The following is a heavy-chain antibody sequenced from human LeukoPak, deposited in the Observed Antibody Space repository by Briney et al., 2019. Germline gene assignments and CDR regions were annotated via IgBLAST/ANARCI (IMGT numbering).Heavy chain of an antibody. Sequence: SETLSLTCTVSGGSISSYYWNWIRQPPGKGLEWIGYIYYSGSTNFNPSLKSRVTISVDTSKNHFSLRLSSVTAADTAAYYCAREREYCSGGSCRRWFDPWGQGTLVTVSS. CDR1: GGSISSYY. V-gene: IGHV4-59*01. J-gene: IGHJ5*02. D-gene: IGHD2-15*01. CDR2: IYYSGST. CDR3: AREREYCSGGSCRRWFDP.